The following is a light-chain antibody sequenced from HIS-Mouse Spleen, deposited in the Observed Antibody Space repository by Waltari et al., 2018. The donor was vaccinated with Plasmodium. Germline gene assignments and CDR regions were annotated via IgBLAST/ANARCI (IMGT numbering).Light chain of an antibody. V-gene: IGKV3-15*01. Sequence: EIVMTQSPATLSVSPGERAPLPCRASQRVSSNLAWYQQKPGQAPRLLIYGASTRATGIPARFSGSGSGTEFTLTISSMQSEDFAVYYCQQYNNWPRGTFGQGTKVEIK. CDR2: GAS. J-gene: IGKJ1*01. CDR1: QRVSSN. CDR3: QQYNNWPRGT.